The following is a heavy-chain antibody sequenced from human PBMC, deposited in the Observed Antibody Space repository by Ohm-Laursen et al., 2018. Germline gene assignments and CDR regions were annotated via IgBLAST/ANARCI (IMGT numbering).Heavy chain of an antibody. CDR3: ARDEQSTVTVYFQH. D-gene: IGHD4-17*01. CDR1: GFTGFSVSSYY. J-gene: IGHJ1*01. Sequence: SLRLSCAASGFTGFSVSSYYMSWVRQAPGKGLEWVSIIYTDGSTNYADSVEGRFTISRDKSKNTLYLQMNSLRDEDTAVYYCARDEQSTVTVYFQHWGQGTLVTVSS. CDR2: IYTDGST. V-gene: IGHV3-66*01.